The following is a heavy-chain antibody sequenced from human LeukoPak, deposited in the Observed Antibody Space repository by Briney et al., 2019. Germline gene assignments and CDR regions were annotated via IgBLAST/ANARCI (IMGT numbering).Heavy chain of an antibody. Sequence: GASVKVSCKASGYTFTSYGISWVRQAPGQGLEWMGWISAYNGNTNYAQKLQGRVTMTTDTSTSTAYMELRSLRSDDTDVYYCARVFVSAPENYYYMDVWGKGTTVTLSS. J-gene: IGHJ6*03. CDR1: GYTFTSYG. CDR3: ARVFVSAPENYYYMDV. V-gene: IGHV1-18*01. D-gene: IGHD2-21*01. CDR2: ISAYNGNT.